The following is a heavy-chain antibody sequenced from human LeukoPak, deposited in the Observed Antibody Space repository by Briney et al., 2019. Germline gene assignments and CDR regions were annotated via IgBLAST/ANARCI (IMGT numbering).Heavy chain of an antibody. CDR1: GLTLSSYV. Sequence: AGPLTLSCAASGLTLSSYVMHWLRQAPAKGLQWVAVISYDGSDKYYADFAKGRFTISRDNSKNTLHLQMNSLRTEDTAVYYCAKDGYLLGYCISTSCPYYFNYWGGGTLVTVPS. J-gene: IGHJ4*02. CDR3: AKDGYLLGYCISTSCPYYFNY. D-gene: IGHD2-2*01. V-gene: IGHV3-30*18. CDR2: ISYDGSDK.